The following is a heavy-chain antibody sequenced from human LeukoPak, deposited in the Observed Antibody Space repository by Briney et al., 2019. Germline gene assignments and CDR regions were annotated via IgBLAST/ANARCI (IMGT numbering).Heavy chain of an antibody. D-gene: IGHD2-2*01. J-gene: IGHJ3*02. CDR2: IKQVGGEK. V-gene: IGHV3-7*03. CDR3: ARLFCSSTSCYVSSEAFDS. CDR1: GFTFSSYW. Sequence: GGSLRLSCAASGFTFSSYWMSWVRQAPGKGLEWVANIKQVGGEKYYVDSVKGRFTISRDNAKNSLYLKMNSLRAEDTAVYYCARLFCSSTSCYVSSEAFDSGGQGTMVTVS.